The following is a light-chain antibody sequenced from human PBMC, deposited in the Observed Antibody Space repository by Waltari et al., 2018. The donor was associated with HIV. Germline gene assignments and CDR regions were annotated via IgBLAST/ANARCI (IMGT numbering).Light chain of an antibody. CDR3: QQRTNSVT. V-gene: IGKV3-11*01. Sequence: EIFLTQSPDSLSLSPGERATLSCRASQSLTSGLAWHQQKPGQTPRLLIFDASSRAAGIPARFRGSGSGTDFILTISSLEPEDSAVYYCQQRTNSVTFGQGTRLEIK. CDR2: DAS. CDR1: QSLTSG. J-gene: IGKJ5*01.